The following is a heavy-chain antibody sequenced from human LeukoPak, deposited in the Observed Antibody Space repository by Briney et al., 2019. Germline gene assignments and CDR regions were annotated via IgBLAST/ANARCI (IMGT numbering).Heavy chain of an antibody. CDR3: AKDGQLYSGYDYLWSTIDY. Sequence: PGGSLRLSCAASGFTFDDYAMHWVRHAPGKGLEWVSGISWNSGSIGYADSVKGRFTISRDNAKNSLYLQMNSLRAEDTALYYCAKDGQLYSGYDYLWSTIDYWGQGTLVTVSS. CDR2: ISWNSGSI. V-gene: IGHV3-9*01. J-gene: IGHJ4*02. D-gene: IGHD5-12*01. CDR1: GFTFDDYA.